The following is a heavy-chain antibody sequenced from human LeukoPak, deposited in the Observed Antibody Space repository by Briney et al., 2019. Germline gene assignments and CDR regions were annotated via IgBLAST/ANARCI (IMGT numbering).Heavy chain of an antibody. CDR1: GGTFSSYA. CDR3: ARVGGDSSGYSTWFDP. CDR2: IIPILGIA. V-gene: IGHV1-69*04. Sequence: ASVKVSCKASGGTFSSYAISWVRQAPGQGLEWMGRIIPILGIANYAQKFQGRVTITADKSTSTAYMELSSLRSGDTAVYYCARVGGDSSGYSTWFDPWGQGTLVTVSS. J-gene: IGHJ5*02. D-gene: IGHD3-22*01.